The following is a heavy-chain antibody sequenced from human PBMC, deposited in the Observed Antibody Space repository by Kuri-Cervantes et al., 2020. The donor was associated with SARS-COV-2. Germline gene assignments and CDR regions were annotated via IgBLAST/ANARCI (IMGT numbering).Heavy chain of an antibody. CDR3: ASFRHDFWSGQIGEIFDY. D-gene: IGHD3-3*01. J-gene: IGHJ4*02. Sequence: GESLKISCAASGFTVSTNYLSWVRQAPGKGLEWVAIIYSGSRAFYADSVKGRFTISRDNSKNTLYLQMNSLTVEDTAVYYCASFRHDFWSGQIGEIFDYWGQGTLVTVSS. CDR2: IYSGSRA. CDR1: GFTVSTNY. V-gene: IGHV3-53*01.